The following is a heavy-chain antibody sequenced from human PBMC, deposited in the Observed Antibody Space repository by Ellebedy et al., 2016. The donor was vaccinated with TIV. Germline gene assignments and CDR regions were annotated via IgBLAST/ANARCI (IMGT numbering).Heavy chain of an antibody. J-gene: IGHJ6*02. CDR3: ARDGAYGDYAPGQYGMDV. Sequence: GGSLRLSCAVSGFSFSSYWMSWVRQAPGKGLEWVANIRQDGTKNFVDSVKGRFTISRDNAHNSLYLQMNSLRVEDTAVYYRARDGAYGDYAPGQYGMDVWGQGTTVIVS. CDR2: IRQDGTK. CDR1: GFSFSSYW. D-gene: IGHD4-17*01. V-gene: IGHV3-7*03.